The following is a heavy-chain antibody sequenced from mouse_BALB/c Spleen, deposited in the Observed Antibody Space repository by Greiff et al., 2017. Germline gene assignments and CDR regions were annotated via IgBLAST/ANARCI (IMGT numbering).Heavy chain of an antibody. D-gene: IGHD4-1*01. CDR2: IWSGGST. V-gene: IGHV2-2*02. J-gene: IGHJ2*01. Sequence: VKLQESGPGLVQPSQSLSITCTVSGFSLTSYGVHWVRQSPGKGLEWLGVIWSGGSTDYNAAFISRMSISKDNSKSQVFFKMNSLQANDTAIYYFASPSNWGYFDYWGQGTTLTVSS. CDR3: ASPSNWGYFDY. CDR1: GFSLTSYG.